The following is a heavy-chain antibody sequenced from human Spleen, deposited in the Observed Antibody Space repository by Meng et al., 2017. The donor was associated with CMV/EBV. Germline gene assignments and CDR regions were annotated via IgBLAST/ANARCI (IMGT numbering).Heavy chain of an antibody. J-gene: IGHJ4*02. CDR3: ARSMTTVTTIMT. V-gene: IGHV3-21*01. CDR1: GFTFSSYS. D-gene: IGHD4-11*01. Sequence: LSLTCAASGFTFSSYSMNWVRQAPGKGLEWVSSISSSSSYIYYADSVKGRFTISRDNAKNSLYLQMNSLRAEDTAVYYCARSMTTVTTIMTWGQGTLVTVSS. CDR2: ISSSSSYI.